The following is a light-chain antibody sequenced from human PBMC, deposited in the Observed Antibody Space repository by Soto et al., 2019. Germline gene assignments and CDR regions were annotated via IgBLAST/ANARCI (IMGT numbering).Light chain of an antibody. V-gene: IGKV3-20*01. Sequence: ENVLTQSPGTLSLSPGERATLSCRASQGTSRYLSWYQQRPGQAPRLLIYGASSRATGIPDRFSGSVSGTDFTLTISRLEPEDFAVYYCQQYSTSPISFGQGTRLEIK. J-gene: IGKJ5*01. CDR3: QQYSTSPIS. CDR2: GAS. CDR1: QGTSRY.